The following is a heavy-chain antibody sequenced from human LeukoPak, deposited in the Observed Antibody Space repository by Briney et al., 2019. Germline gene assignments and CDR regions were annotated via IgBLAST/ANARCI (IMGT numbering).Heavy chain of an antibody. CDR1: GGTFSSYA. CDR3: ARSLRLTVPPDY. CDR2: IIPIFGTA. V-gene: IGHV1-69*13. J-gene: IGHJ4*02. D-gene: IGHD4/OR15-4a*01. Sequence: SVKVSCKASGGTFSSYAISWVRQAPGQGLEWMGGIIPIFGTANYAQKFQGRVTITADESTSTAYMELSSLRSEDTAVYYCARSLRLTVPPDYLGQGTLVTVSS.